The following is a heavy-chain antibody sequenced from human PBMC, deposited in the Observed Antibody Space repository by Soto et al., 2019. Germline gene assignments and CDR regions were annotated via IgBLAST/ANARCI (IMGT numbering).Heavy chain of an antibody. CDR3: ARRDSGGFYRFFDS. J-gene: IGHJ4*02. Sequence: SVKVSCKASGGTFSSYAISWVRQAPGQGLGWMGGIIPIFGTANYAQKFQGRLTVTADKSTSTVYMELTKLSSEDTAVYYCARRDSGGFYRFFDSWGQGALVTVSS. V-gene: IGHV1-69*06. D-gene: IGHD2-15*01. CDR2: IIPIFGTA. CDR1: GGTFSSYA.